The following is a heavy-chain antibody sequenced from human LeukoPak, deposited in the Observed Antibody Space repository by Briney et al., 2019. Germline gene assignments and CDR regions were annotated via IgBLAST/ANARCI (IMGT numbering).Heavy chain of an antibody. D-gene: IGHD4-11*01. J-gene: IGHJ4*02. CDR1: GGSITNTNYY. CDR3: AREWQYQFDY. Sequence: SETLSLTCTVSGGSITNTNYYWAWVRQPPGEGLEWIGSVYHSGITYYTPSLKSRVSISVDTSKNQFSLKVTSVTAADTAVYYCAREWQYQFDYWGQGSLVTVSS. CDR2: VYHSGIT. V-gene: IGHV4-39*07.